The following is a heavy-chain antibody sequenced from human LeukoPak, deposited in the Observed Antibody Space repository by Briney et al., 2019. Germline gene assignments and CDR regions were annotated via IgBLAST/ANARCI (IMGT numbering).Heavy chain of an antibody. CDR1: GGSISSGGYY. D-gene: IGHD4-17*01. V-gene: IGHV4-39*07. Sequence: PSETLSLTCTVSGGSISSGGYYWSWIRQPPGKGLEWIGEINHSGSTNYNPSLKSRVTISVDTSKNQFSLKLSSVTAADTAVYYCARGGITTVTTYFDYWGQGTLVTVSS. J-gene: IGHJ4*02. CDR3: ARGGITTVTTYFDY. CDR2: INHSGST.